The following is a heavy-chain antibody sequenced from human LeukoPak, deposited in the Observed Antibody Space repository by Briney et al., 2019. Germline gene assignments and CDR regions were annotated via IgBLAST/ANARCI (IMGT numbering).Heavy chain of an antibody. Sequence: GGSLRLSCAASGFTFSNNAMSWVRQAPGKGLEWVSAISGSGGSTYYADSVKGRFTISRDNSKNTLYLQMNSLRAEDTAVYYCAKSQVGAYYFDYWGQGTLVTVSS. CDR3: AKSQVGAYYFDY. J-gene: IGHJ4*02. D-gene: IGHD1-26*01. V-gene: IGHV3-23*01. CDR1: GFTFSNNA. CDR2: ISGSGGST.